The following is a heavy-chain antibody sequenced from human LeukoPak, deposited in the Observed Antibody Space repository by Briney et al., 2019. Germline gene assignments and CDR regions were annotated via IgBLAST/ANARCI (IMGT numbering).Heavy chain of an antibody. CDR3: ARGRIGYYLDY. J-gene: IGHJ4*02. CDR2: INPNSGGT. CDR1: GYTFTGYY. V-gene: IGHV1-2*02. Sequence: ASVKVSCKASGYTFTGYYMHWLRQAPGQGLEWMGWINPNSGGTNYAERFQGRVTMTSDTSISTAYMELTRLRSDDTAVYYCARGRIGYYLDYWGQGTLVPVSS. D-gene: IGHD3-22*01.